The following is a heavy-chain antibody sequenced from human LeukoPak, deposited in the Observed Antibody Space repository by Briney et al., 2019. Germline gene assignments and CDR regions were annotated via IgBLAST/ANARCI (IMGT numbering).Heavy chain of an antibody. Sequence: GGSLRLSCAASGFTFSSYAMSWVRQAPGKGLEWVSAISGSGGSTYYADSVKGRFTISRDNSKNTLYLQMNSLRAEDTAVYYCAKVIRITTFGPDRDWGQGTLVTVSS. J-gene: IGHJ4*02. V-gene: IGHV3-23*01. CDR2: ISGSGGST. CDR1: GFTFSSYA. CDR3: AKVIRITTFGPDRD. D-gene: IGHD3-3*01.